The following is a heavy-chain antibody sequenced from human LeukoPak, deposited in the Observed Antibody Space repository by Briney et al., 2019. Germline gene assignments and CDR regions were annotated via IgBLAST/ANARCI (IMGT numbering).Heavy chain of an antibody. CDR2: ISYGGSNY. CDR3: AKIPLGDY. J-gene: IGHJ4*02. V-gene: IGHV3-30*18. D-gene: IGHD2-21*01. CDR1: GFTFSSYG. Sequence: GGSLRLSCAASGFTFSSYGMHWVRQAPGKGLEWVAVISYGGSNYYYADSVKGRFTISRDNSKNTLYLQMNRLRARETTVYHCAKIPLGDYWGQGTLVTVSP.